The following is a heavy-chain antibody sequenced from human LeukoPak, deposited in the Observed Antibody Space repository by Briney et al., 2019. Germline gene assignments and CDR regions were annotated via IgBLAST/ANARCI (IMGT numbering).Heavy chain of an antibody. Sequence: PSETLSLTCTVSGGSFSGSSYYWGWIRQPPGKGLEWIGSISYRGSPYYNPSLKSRVTLSVDTSKSQFSLRLSSVTAADTAVYYCASQAGYTYGFGYWGQGTLVTVSS. J-gene: IGHJ4*02. V-gene: IGHV4-39*01. CDR3: ASQAGYTYGFGY. CDR1: GGSFSGSSYY. CDR2: ISYRGSP. D-gene: IGHD5-18*01.